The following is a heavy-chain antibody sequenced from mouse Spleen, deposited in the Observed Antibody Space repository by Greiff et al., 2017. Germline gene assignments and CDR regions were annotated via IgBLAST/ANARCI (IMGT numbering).Heavy chain of an antibody. Sequence: EVQGVESGGDLVKPGGSLKLSCAASGFTFSSYGMSWVRQTPDKRLEWVATISSGGSYTYYPDSVKGRFTISRDNAKNTLYLQMSSLKSEDTAMYYCARRLLYAMDYWGQGTSVTVSS. CDR1: GFTFSSYG. CDR2: ISSGGSYT. J-gene: IGHJ4*01. V-gene: IGHV5-6*01. CDR3: ARRLLYAMDY.